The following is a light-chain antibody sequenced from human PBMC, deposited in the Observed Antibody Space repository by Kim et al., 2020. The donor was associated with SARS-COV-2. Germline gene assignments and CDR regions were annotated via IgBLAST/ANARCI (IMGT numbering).Light chain of an antibody. CDR1: SSNIGAGYE. V-gene: IGLV1-40*01. Sequence: QSVLMQPPSVSGAPGQTVTISCTGGSSNIGAGYEVHWYQQLPGTAPRLLIYASTHRPSGVPDRFSGSKSGSSASLAISGLQADDEADYYCQSYDRRPNVFQVPFGGWTQLTVL. CDR3: QSYDRRPNVFQVP. CDR2: AST. J-gene: IGLJ2*01.